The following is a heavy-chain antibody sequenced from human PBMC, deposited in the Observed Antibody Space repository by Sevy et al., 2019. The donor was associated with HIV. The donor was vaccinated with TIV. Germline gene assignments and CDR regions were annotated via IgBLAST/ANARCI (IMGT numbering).Heavy chain of an antibody. CDR2: VHHSGST. D-gene: IGHD3-16*01. J-gene: IGHJ6*03. CDR3: AGRDLGIDV. Sequence: SETLSLTCAVSNYSISSGNYWGWIRQFPGKGLEWIASVHHSGSTYYNPSLKSRVSISVDRSKNQFSLKLNSVTAADAAVYYCAGRDLGIDVWGKGTTVTVSS. V-gene: IGHV4-38-2*01. CDR1: NYSISSGNY.